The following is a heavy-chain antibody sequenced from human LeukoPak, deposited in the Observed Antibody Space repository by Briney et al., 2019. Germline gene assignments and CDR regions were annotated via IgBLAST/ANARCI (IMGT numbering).Heavy chain of an antibody. Sequence: GGSLRLSCAASAFTFSSYDMHWVRQTTGKGLEWVSTIGTAGDTYYPGSVKGRFTISRENAKNSLYLQMNSLRAGDTAVHYCARDGYNYGSLDYWGQGTLVTVSS. CDR2: IGTAGDT. J-gene: IGHJ4*02. CDR1: AFTFSSYD. D-gene: IGHD5-24*01. CDR3: ARDGYNYGSLDY. V-gene: IGHV3-13*01.